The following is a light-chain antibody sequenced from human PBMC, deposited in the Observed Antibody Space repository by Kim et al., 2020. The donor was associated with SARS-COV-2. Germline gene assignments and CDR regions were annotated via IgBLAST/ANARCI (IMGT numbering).Light chain of an antibody. CDR2: GAS. CDR3: QQYNDWPPLT. CDR1: QSVSSN. J-gene: IGKJ4*01. Sequence: PGESATLSCRASQSVSSNVAWYQQRPGQAPRLLIYGASTRATGIPGRFSGSVSGTEFTLTISSLQSEDFAVYYCQQYNDWPPLTFGGGTKA. V-gene: IGKV3-15*01.